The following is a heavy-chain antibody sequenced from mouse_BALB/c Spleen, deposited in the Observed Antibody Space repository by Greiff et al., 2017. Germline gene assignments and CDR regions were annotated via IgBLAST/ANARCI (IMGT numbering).Heavy chain of an antibody. D-gene: IGHD1-1*01. CDR1: GFTFSSYG. CDR2: ISSGGSYT. Sequence: EVKLMESGGDLVKPGGSLKLSCAASGFTFSSYGMSWVRQTPDKRLEWVATISSGGSYTYYPDSVKGRFTISRDNAKNTLYLQMSSLKSEDTAMYYCARQELRPSGGAMDYWGQGTSVTVSS. V-gene: IGHV5-6*01. J-gene: IGHJ4*01. CDR3: ARQELRPSGGAMDY.